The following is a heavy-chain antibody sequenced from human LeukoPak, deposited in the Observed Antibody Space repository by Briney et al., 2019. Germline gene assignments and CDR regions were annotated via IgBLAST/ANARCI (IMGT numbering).Heavy chain of an antibody. CDR2: INHSGST. Sequence: SETLSLTCAVYGGSLSGYYWSWIRQPPGKGLEWIGEINHSGSTNYNPSLKSRVTISVDTSKNQFSLKLSSVTAADTAVYYCARGDLYDAFDIWGQGTMVTVSS. V-gene: IGHV4-34*01. CDR3: ARGDLYDAFDI. CDR1: GGSLSGYY. J-gene: IGHJ3*02. D-gene: IGHD3-16*01.